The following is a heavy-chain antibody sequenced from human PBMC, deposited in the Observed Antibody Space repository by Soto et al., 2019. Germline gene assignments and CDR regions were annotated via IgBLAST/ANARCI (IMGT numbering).Heavy chain of an antibody. Sequence: EVHLVESGGAVVQPGGSLRLSCATSGFTFSNYWMHWVRQVPGRGLVWVSRIDTDGSTTSYADFAKGRFTISRDNAKSTLSLQMNSLSAEDTAIYYCACSRRPARLGPKGAIDYWGQGTLVTVSS. CDR3: ACSRRPARLGPKGAIDY. V-gene: IGHV3-74*01. CDR2: IDTDGSTT. J-gene: IGHJ4*02. D-gene: IGHD2-15*01. CDR1: GFTFSNYW.